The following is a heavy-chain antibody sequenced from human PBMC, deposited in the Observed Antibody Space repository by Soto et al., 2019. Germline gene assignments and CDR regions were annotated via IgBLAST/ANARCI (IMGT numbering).Heavy chain of an antibody. Sequence: QAQLVQSGPEVQKPGASVKVSCKASGYIFTAYYIGWARQAPGQGLEWMGWVNTYNGHTGYAQKFQGRVTMTTDTSTSTAYMELRDLGTDDTAVYYCTREQRNSNGAVDSWGQGTLVTVSS. D-gene: IGHD2-8*01. CDR2: VNTYNGHT. J-gene: IGHJ4*02. CDR1: GYIFTAYY. V-gene: IGHV1-18*04. CDR3: TREQRNSNGAVDS.